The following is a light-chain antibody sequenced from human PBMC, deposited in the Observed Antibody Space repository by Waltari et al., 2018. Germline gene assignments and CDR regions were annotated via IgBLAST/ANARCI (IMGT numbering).Light chain of an antibody. Sequence: DNVMTQSPDSLAVSMGERATINCKVSKRLLYSSNNKNYLAWYQQKLGQPPKLLFYWASTRESGVPDRFSGSGSGTDFTLTISSLQAEDVAVYYCQQYYGTPPYTFGQGTKLEIK. CDR1: KRLLYSSNNKNY. J-gene: IGKJ2*01. CDR3: QQYYGTPPYT. V-gene: IGKV4-1*01. CDR2: WAS.